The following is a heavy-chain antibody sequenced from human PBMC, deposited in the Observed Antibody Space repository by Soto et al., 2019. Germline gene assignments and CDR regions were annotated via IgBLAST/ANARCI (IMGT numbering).Heavy chain of an antibody. J-gene: IGHJ3*02. CDR3: ARWEGIVPAGRAFDI. Sequence: GASVKVSCKAPGGTFSSYAISWVRQAPGQGLEWMGGIIPIFGTANYAQKFQGRVTITADKSTSTAYMELSSLRSEDTAVYYCARWEGIVPAGRAFDIWGQGTMVTVSS. CDR2: IIPIFGTA. CDR1: GGTFSSYA. V-gene: IGHV1-69*06. D-gene: IGHD2-2*01.